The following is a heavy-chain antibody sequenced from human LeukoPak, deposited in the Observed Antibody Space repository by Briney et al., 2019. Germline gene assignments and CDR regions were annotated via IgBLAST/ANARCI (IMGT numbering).Heavy chain of an antibody. J-gene: IGHJ4*02. Sequence: SETLSLTCTVFGDSINVYYWSWIRQPPGRGLEWIGCISYSGSTNYNPSLKSRVTISIDTSKNQLSLRLSSVTAADTAIYYCARSQQLVRSLDYWGQGTLVTVSS. CDR1: GDSINVYY. V-gene: IGHV4-59*08. CDR2: ISYSGST. D-gene: IGHD6-13*01. CDR3: ARSQQLVRSLDY.